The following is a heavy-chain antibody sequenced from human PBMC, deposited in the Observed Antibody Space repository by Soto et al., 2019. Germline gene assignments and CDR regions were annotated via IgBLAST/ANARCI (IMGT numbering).Heavy chain of an antibody. CDR1: GGSFSGYY. J-gene: IGHJ6*02. CDR3: ARGRSGWHSQYGMDV. D-gene: IGHD3-22*01. CDR2: INHSGST. Sequence: QVQLQQWGAGLLKPSETLSLTCAVYGGSFSGYYWSWIRQPPGKGLEWIGEINHSGSTNYNPSLKSRVTIAVDTSKNQFSLKLSSVTAADTAVYYCARGRSGWHSQYGMDVWGQGTTVTVSS. V-gene: IGHV4-34*01.